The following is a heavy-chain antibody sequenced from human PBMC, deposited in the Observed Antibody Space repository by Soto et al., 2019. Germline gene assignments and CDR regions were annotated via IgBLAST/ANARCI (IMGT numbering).Heavy chain of an antibody. CDR3: ARVPFSQTLDS. J-gene: IGHJ4*02. Sequence: QVQLVQSGAEVKKPGASVKVSCKSSGYTFTSYAIHWVSHAPGQSLEWMGWINAGNGNTKNSQGCHGRVNITCDTSASTAYMELSSLRSEDTAVYYCARVPFSQTLDSWGQATLVTDSS. CDR2: INAGNGNT. V-gene: IGHV1-3*01. CDR1: GYTFTSYA.